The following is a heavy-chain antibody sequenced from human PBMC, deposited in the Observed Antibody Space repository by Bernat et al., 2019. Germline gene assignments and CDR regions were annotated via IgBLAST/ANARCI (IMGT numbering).Heavy chain of an antibody. D-gene: IGHD3-10*01. J-gene: IGHJ4*02. CDR1: GYTFTSYA. CDR2: INAGNGNT. Sequence: QVQLVQSGAEVKKPGASVKDSCKASGYTFTSYAMHWVRQAPGQRLEWMGWINAGNGNTKYSQKFQGRVTITRDTSASTAYMELRSLRSDDTAVYYCARLVVRGAADYWGQGTLVTVSS. CDR3: ARLVVRGAADY. V-gene: IGHV1-3*01.